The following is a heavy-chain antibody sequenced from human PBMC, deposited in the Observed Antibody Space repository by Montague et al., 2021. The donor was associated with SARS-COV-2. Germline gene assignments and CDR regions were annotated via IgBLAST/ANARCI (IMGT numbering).Heavy chain of an antibody. CDR3: AESGRLGSSNPFEY. CDR2: IYYSGST. V-gene: IGHV4-59*08. D-gene: IGHD4-11*01. Sequence: SETLSLTCTVSGGSISSYYWSWIRQPPGKGLEWIGYIYYSGSTNYNPSLKSRVTISVDTSKDQFSLKLSSVTAADMAVYYCAESGRLGSSNPFEYWGQGVLVTVSS. CDR1: GGSISSYY. J-gene: IGHJ4*02.